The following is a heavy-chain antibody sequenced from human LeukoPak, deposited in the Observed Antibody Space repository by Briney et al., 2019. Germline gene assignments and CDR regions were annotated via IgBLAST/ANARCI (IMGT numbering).Heavy chain of an antibody. CDR1: GGSFSGYY. CDR3: ARSVRYYYDSSGYYYFDY. V-gene: IGHV4-34*01. Sequence: SETLSLTCAVYGGSFSGYYWSWIRQPPGKGLEWIGTIYYSGSTFYNPSLKSRVTISVDTSKNQFSLKLSSVTAADTAVYYCARSVRYYYDSSGYYYFDYWGQGTLVTVSS. D-gene: IGHD3-22*01. J-gene: IGHJ4*02. CDR2: IYYSGST.